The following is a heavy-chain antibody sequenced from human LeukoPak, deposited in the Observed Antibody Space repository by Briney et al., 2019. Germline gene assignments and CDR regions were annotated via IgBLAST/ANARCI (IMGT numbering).Heavy chain of an antibody. CDR2: MNPNSGNT. D-gene: IGHD1-1*01. J-gene: IGHJ4*02. CDR3: AGGPTIVKYYFGF. Sequence: GASVKVSCKASGYTFTSYDINWVRQATGQGLEWMGWMNPNSGNTGYAQKFQGRVTMTRNTSISTAYMELSSLRSEDTAVYYCAGGPTIVKYYFGFWGQGTLVTVSS. CDR1: GYTFTSYD. V-gene: IGHV1-8*01.